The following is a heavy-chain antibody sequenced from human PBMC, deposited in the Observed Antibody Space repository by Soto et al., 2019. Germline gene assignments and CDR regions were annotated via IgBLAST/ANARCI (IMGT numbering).Heavy chain of an antibody. CDR2: ISSSGGST. CDR1: GFTFSSYA. J-gene: IGHJ4*02. Sequence: EVQLVESGGDLIQPGGSLRLSCAASGFTFSSYAMSWVSQAPGKGLGWVSAISSSGGSTFYADSVKGRFTISRDNSRNTLYLQMNSLRAEDTAIYYCAKYQPMTQPRPYFDYWGQGTLVTVSS. V-gene: IGHV3-23*04. CDR3: AKYQPMTQPRPYFDY. D-gene: IGHD3-22*01.